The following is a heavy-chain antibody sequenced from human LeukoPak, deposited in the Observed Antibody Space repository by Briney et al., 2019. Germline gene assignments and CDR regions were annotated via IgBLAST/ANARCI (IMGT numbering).Heavy chain of an antibody. CDR2: INVXGSGA. J-gene: IGHJ4*02. D-gene: IGHD6-19*01. V-gene: IGHV3-74*01. Sequence: GGSLRLSCAAXGXXFXXYWMXXXXXXPGXGLXWVXHINVXGSGATYAXXVXGRFTISRDNAKNTLYLHMNSLRAEDTAVYYCARATRIYSSGWYYSFDYWGQGTLVTVSS. CDR3: ARATRIYSSGWYYSFDY. CDR1: GXXFXXYW.